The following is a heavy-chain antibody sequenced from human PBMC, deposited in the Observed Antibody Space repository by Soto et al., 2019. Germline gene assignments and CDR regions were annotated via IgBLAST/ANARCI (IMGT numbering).Heavy chain of an antibody. Sequence: GGSLRLSCAASGFTFDDYAMHWVRQAPGKGLEWVSGISWNSGSIGYADSVKGRFTISRDNAKNSLYLQMNSLRAEDTALYYCAKASYDSSVSSSYMDVWGKGTTVTVSS. CDR1: GFTFDDYA. D-gene: IGHD5-18*01. V-gene: IGHV3-9*01. J-gene: IGHJ6*03. CDR3: AKASYDSSVSSSYMDV. CDR2: ISWNSGSI.